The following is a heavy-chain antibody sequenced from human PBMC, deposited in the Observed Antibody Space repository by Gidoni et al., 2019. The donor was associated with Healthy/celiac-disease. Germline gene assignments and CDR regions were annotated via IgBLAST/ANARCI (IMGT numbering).Heavy chain of an antibody. D-gene: IGHD3-22*01. J-gene: IGHJ4*02. Sequence: QLQLQVSAPGLVKPSETLSLTCTVSGGSLSSSSYHWGWTRQPPGKGLEWIGSSYYSGSLYYNQSLESRVTVSIDTSKNQFSLKLRSVTAADTAVYYCARASRYYDSSYYFDYWGQGTLVTVSS. V-gene: IGHV4-39*01. CDR1: GGSLSSSSYH. CDR2: SYYSGSL. CDR3: ARASRYYDSSYYFDY.